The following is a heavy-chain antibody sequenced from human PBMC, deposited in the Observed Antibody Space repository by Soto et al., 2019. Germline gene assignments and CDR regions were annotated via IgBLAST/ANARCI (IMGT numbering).Heavy chain of an antibody. CDR2: IIPLFGTA. D-gene: IGHD1-1*01. J-gene: IGHJ5*02. CDR3: ARGSPCSTTTCSLNEVWFDP. Sequence: QVQLLQSGAELKRPGSSVKVSCKASGETFSTFAITWVRQAPGHGPEWMGGIIPLFGTAHYARRFEDRVTMTADESTSTASMELRSLTSEDTAIYYCARGSPCSTTTCSLNEVWFDPWGQGTLVTVST. V-gene: IGHV1-69*01. CDR1: GETFSTFA.